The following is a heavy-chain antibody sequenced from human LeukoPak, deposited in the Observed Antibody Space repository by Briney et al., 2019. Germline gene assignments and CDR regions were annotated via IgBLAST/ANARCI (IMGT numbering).Heavy chain of an antibody. Sequence: GESLKISCQGSGYIFTSYWIGWVRQMPGKGLEWMGIIYPGDSDTRYSPSFQGQVTISADKSIRTAYLQWSSLKASDTAMYYCARVRSGDYSEDAFDIWGQGTMVTVSS. D-gene: IGHD1-26*01. CDR2: IYPGDSDT. CDR1: GYIFTSYW. J-gene: IGHJ3*02. CDR3: ARVRSGDYSEDAFDI. V-gene: IGHV5-51*01.